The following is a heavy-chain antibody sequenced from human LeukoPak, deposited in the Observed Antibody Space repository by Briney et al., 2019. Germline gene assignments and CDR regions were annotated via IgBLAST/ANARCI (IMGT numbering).Heavy chain of an antibody. J-gene: IGHJ3*02. Sequence: SETLSLTCTVSGGSISSYYWSWIRQPPGKGLEWIGYIYYSGSTNYNPSLKSRVTISVDTSKNQFSLKLSSVTAADTAVYYSARDPYSSGWYGSAFDIWGQGTMVTVSS. CDR1: GGSISSYY. CDR2: IYYSGST. D-gene: IGHD6-19*01. V-gene: IGHV4-59*01. CDR3: ARDPYSSGWYGSAFDI.